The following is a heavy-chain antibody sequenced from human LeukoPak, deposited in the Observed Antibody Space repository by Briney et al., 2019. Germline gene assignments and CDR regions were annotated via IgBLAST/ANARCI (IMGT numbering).Heavy chain of an antibody. CDR2: ISSSSSTI. J-gene: IGHJ6*03. CDR1: GFTFSSYS. CDR3: ASQVGDLHYYYYMDV. Sequence: GGSLRLSCAASGFTFSSYSMNWVRQAPGKGLEWVSYISSSSSTIYYADSVKGRFTISRDNAKNSLYLQMNSPRAEDTAVYYCASQVGDLHYYYYMDVWGKGTTVTVSS. V-gene: IGHV3-48*01. D-gene: IGHD3-10*01.